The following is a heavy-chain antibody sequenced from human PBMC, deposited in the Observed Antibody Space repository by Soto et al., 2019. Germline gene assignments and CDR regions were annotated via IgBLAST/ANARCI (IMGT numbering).Heavy chain of an antibody. CDR3: ARASTTVTTLDY. Sequence: SETLSLTCSVSGGSFSTYYWSWIRQPPGKGLEWIGYIYYSGSTYYNPSLKSRVTISVDRSKNQFSLKLSSVTAADTAVYYCARASTTVTTLDYWGQGTLVTVSS. J-gene: IGHJ4*02. V-gene: IGHV4-59*12. D-gene: IGHD4-17*01. CDR1: GGSFSTYY. CDR2: IYYSGST.